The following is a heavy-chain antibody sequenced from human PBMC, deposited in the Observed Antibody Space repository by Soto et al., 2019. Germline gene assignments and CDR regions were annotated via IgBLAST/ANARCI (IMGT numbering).Heavy chain of an antibody. J-gene: IGHJ6*02. D-gene: IGHD3-16*01. V-gene: IGHV3-9*01. CDR3: AKARLWGGDGYNSYYYNAMDV. Sequence: EMQLVESGGGLVQPGRSLRLSCAASGFTFDDYAMYWVRQGPGKGLEWVSGIRWDSGRIGYADSVKGRFTISRDNAKNSLYLQMNSLRPEDTALYYCAKARLWGGDGYNSYYYNAMDVWGPGTTVTVSS. CDR1: GFTFDDYA. CDR2: IRWDSGRI.